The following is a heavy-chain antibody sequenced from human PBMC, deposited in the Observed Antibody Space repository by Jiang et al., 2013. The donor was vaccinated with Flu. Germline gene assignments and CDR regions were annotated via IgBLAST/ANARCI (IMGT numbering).Heavy chain of an antibody. J-gene: IGHJ1*01. Sequence: QLLESGGDVVQPGRSPETLLCSLWIQFQYLWHALGPPGSRQGPDYVAAISYDGSNIYYADSVKGRFTISRDNSKNTLYLQMNRLRVEDTAVYYCTKDVAQSSSGWYGYFRHWGQGTLVTISS. V-gene: IGHV3-30*18. CDR3: TKDVAQSSSGWYGYFRH. CDR2: ISYDGSNI. CDR1: IQFQYLW. D-gene: IGHD6-19*01.